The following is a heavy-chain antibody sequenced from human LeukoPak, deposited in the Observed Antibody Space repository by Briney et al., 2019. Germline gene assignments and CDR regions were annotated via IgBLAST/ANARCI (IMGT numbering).Heavy chain of an antibody. CDR3: AREARSGEVFDY. Sequence: PSQTLSLTRTVSGDSISGGSYYGSWIRQPAGKGQEWIVRIYSSGSINYNPSLKSRVTISVDTSKDQFSLKLSSVTAADTAVYYCAREARSGEVFDYWGQGTLVAVSS. CDR2: IYSSGSI. J-gene: IGHJ4*02. D-gene: IGHD4-17*01. V-gene: IGHV4-61*02. CDR1: GDSISGGSYY.